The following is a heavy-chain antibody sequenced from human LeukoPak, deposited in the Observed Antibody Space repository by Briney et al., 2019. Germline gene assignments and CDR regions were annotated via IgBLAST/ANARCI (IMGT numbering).Heavy chain of an antibody. D-gene: IGHD1-26*01. CDR3: AKKSSKWELLRGDYFDY. CDR2: ISGSGGST. J-gene: IGHJ4*02. CDR1: GFTFSSYA. Sequence: GGSLRLSCAASGFTFSSYAMSWVRQAPGKGLEWVSAISGSGGSTYYADSVKGRFTISRDNSKNTLYLQMNSLRAEDTAVYYCAKKSSKWELLRGDYFDYWGQGILVTVSS. V-gene: IGHV3-23*01.